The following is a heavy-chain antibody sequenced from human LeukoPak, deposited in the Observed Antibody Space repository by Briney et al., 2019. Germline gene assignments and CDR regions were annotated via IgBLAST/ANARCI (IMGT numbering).Heavy chain of an antibody. CDR2: IKHKACGGTT. V-gene: IGHV3-49*04. D-gene: IGHD3-16*02. CDR1: GFTFGDYS. Sequence: PGRSLRLSCTASGFTFGDYSMSWVRQAPGKGLEWVGFIKHKACGGTTEYAATVKGRFTISRDDSKSIAYLQMNSLKTEDTAVYYCTRDSRPGYDYVWGSYRADYWGQGTLVTVSS. J-gene: IGHJ4*02. CDR3: TRDSRPGYDYVWGSYRADY.